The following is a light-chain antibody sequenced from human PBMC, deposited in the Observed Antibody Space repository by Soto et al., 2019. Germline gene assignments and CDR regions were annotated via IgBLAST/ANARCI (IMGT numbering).Light chain of an antibody. J-gene: IGKJ1*01. CDR3: QQHGSSPGT. Sequence: EIVLTQSPVTLVLSPGERATLSCRASRPVTSMYLAWYQQKPGQAPRLLIYGVSSRATGIPDRFSGRGSGTDFTLTISRLEPEDSAVYYCQQHGSSPGTFGIGTKVEIK. CDR2: GVS. CDR1: RPVTSMY. V-gene: IGKV3-20*01.